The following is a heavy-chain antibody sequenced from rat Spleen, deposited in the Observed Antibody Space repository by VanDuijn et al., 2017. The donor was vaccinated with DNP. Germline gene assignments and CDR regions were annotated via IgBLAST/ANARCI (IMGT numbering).Heavy chain of an antibody. CDR2: ISSDGNT. CDR1: GFSLTTNG. J-gene: IGHJ2*01. CDR3: ARDLFDY. V-gene: IGHV2S12*01. Sequence: QVQLKESGPGLVQPSQTLSLTCTVSGFSLTTNGVSWVRQPPGKGLEWIAAISSDGNTYYNSALISRLRITRDTSKSQVFLKMSSLKTEDTATYYCARDLFDYWGQGVMVTVSS.